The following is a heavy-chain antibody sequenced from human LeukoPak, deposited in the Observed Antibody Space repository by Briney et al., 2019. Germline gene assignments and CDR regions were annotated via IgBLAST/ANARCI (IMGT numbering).Heavy chain of an antibody. CDR1: GYTFTGYY. Sequence: ASVKVSCKASGYTFTGYYMHWVRQAPGQGLEWMGWINPNSGGTNYAQKFQGRVTMTRDTSISTAYMELSRLRSDDTAVYYCVRESGTSGSYDYWGQGTLVTVSS. CDR2: INPNSGGT. J-gene: IGHJ4*02. V-gene: IGHV1-2*02. D-gene: IGHD1-26*01. CDR3: VRESGTSGSYDY.